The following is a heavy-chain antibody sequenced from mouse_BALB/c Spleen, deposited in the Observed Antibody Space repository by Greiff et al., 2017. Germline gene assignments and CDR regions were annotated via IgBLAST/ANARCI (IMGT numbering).Heavy chain of an antibody. CDR1: GFNIKDTY. CDR3: APYGNYYYAMDY. Sequence: VQLQQSGAELVKPGASVKLSCTASGFNIKDTYMHWVKQRPEQGLEWIGRIDPANGNTKYDPKFQGKATITADTSSITAYLQLSSLTSEDTAVYYCAPYGNYYYAMDYWGQGTSVTVSS. J-gene: IGHJ4*01. CDR2: IDPANGNT. V-gene: IGHV14-3*02. D-gene: IGHD2-10*02.